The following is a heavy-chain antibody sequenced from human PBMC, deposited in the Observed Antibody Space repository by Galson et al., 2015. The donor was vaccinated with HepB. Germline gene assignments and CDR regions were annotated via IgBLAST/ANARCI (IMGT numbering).Heavy chain of an antibody. J-gene: IGHJ5*02. Sequence: SVKVSCKASGGTFSSYAISWVRQAPGQGLEWMGGIIPIFGTANYAQKFQGRVTITADESTSTAYMELSSLRSEDTAVYYWARESPLGSTNVVVPAALGHYNWFDPWGQGTLVTVSS. CDR3: ARESPLGSTNVVVPAALGHYNWFDP. D-gene: IGHD2-2*01. CDR2: IIPIFGTA. V-gene: IGHV1-69*13. CDR1: GGTFSSYA.